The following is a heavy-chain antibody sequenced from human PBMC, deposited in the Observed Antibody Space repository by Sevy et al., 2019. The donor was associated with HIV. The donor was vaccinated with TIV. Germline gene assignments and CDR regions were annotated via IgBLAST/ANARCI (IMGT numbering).Heavy chain of an antibody. Sequence: GGSLRLSCAASGFTFSTYTMNWVRQAPGKGLEWVSAISGSGGTTYNADSLKGRFTISRDNSKNTLYLQMNSLRAEDTAVYYCAREVLQYFDGGMDVWGQGTTVTVSS. J-gene: IGHJ6*02. D-gene: IGHD3-9*01. V-gene: IGHV3-23*01. CDR3: AREVLQYFDGGMDV. CDR1: GFTFSTYT. CDR2: ISGSGGTT.